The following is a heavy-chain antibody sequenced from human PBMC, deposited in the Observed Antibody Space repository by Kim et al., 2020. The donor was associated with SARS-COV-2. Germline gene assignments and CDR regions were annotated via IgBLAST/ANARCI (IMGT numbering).Heavy chain of an antibody. Sequence: SETLSLTCTVSGGSISSSSYYWGWIRQPPGKGLEWIGSIYYSGSTYYNPSLKSRVTISVDTSKNQFSLKLSSVTAADTAVYYCARLGARDQWLVRAGFDYWGQGTLVTVSS. D-gene: IGHD6-19*01. CDR3: ARLGARDQWLVRAGFDY. CDR1: GGSISSSSYY. CDR2: IYYSGST. V-gene: IGHV4-39*01. J-gene: IGHJ4*02.